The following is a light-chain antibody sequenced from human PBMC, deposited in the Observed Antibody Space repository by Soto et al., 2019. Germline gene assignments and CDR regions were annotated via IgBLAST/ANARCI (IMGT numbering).Light chain of an antibody. CDR2: AVS. CDR1: SSDIGSYDH. CDR3: ISYTDRQSYL. Sequence: QSALTQPAPVSGSPGQSITISCSGTSSDIGSYDHVAWYQQFPGKSPKLIIYAVSDRPSGVSDRFSGSKSGISASLTISGLQTEDEADYYCISYTDRQSYLFGTGTKV. V-gene: IGLV2-14*03. J-gene: IGLJ1*01.